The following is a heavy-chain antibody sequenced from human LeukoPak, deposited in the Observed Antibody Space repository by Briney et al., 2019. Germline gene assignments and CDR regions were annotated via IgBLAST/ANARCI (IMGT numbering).Heavy chain of an antibody. CDR3: AKGTMIVVVIMVLDY. D-gene: IGHD3-22*01. V-gene: IGHV3-23*01. Sequence: GGTLRLSCAASGFTFSSYGMSWVRQAPGKGLEWVSAISGSGGSTYYADSVKGRFTISRDNSKNTLYLQMNSLRAEDTAVYYCAKGTMIVVVIMVLDYWGQGTLVTVSS. J-gene: IGHJ4*02. CDR1: GFTFSSYG. CDR2: ISGSGGST.